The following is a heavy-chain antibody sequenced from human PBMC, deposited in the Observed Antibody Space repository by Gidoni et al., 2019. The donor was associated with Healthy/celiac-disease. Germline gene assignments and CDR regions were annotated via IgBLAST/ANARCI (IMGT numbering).Heavy chain of an antibody. D-gene: IGHD1-26*01. CDR2: IYYSGST. CDR1: GGSISSSSYY. CDR3: ASPGIVGATRTYDFDI. V-gene: IGHV4-39*01. J-gene: IGHJ3*02. Sequence: QLHLQESGPGLVKPSETLSLTCTVSGGSISSSSYYWGWIRQPPGKGLEWIGSIYYSGSTYYKTSLKSRVTISVDTSKNQLSLKLSSVTAADTAVYYCASPGIVGATRTYDFDIWGQGTMVTVSS.